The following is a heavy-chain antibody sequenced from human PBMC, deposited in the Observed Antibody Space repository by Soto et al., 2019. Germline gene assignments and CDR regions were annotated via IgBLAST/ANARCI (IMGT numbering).Heavy chain of an antibody. CDR1: GFTFSNYG. D-gene: IGHD2-15*01. J-gene: IGHJ6*03. V-gene: IGHV3-74*02. Sequence: EVQLVESGGGLVQPGGSLRLSCAASGFTFSNYGLYWVRQAPGKGLEWVSGINSDGSVSSYADSVKGRLTISRDTIKNHLYLHMDRLRAEDTAVYYCARGDCVGGTCYTLAGYFYYYADVWGKGTTVTVFS. CDR3: ARGDCVGGTCYTLAGYFYYYADV. CDR2: INSDGSVS.